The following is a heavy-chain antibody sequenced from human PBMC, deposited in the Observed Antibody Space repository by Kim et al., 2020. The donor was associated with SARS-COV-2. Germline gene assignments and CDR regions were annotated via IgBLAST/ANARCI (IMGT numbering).Heavy chain of an antibody. CDR1: GSIFSRSW. J-gene: IGHJ4*02. CDR3: VREGFGD. D-gene: IGHD3-10*01. V-gene: IGHV3-74*01. CDR2: INSDGSST. Sequence: GGSLRLSCAASGSIFSRSWMHWVRQAPGKGLVWVSRINSDGSSTNYADSVKGRFTISRDNAKNTLNLQMNSLRAEDTAVYYCVREGFGDWGQGTLVTGS.